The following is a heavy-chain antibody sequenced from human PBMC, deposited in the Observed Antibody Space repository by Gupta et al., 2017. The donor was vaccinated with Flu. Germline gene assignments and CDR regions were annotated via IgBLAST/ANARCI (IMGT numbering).Heavy chain of an antibody. Sequence: EVQLAESGGGLVKPGGSLRLSCEASGFIFSNYTMNWVRTTPEKGLEWVASISSASVFIYYADSVKGRFTVSRDNAKNSLTLQMSSLRAEDTAVYYCARALFYPYNNTPYLRSSDYWGRGTRVTVSS. CDR2: ISSASVFI. CDR3: ARALFYPYNNTPYLRSSDY. D-gene: IGHD2/OR15-2a*01. V-gene: IGHV3-21*02. CDR1: GFIFSNYT. J-gene: IGHJ4*02.